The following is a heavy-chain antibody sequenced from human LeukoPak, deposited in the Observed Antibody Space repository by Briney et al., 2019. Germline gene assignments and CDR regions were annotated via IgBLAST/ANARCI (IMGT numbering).Heavy chain of an antibody. D-gene: IGHD3-16*01. CDR1: GYSFTSYW. CDR3: ARHARWGSHLRYYFDY. Sequence: GESLQISCQGSGYSFTSYWIGWVRPLPGKGLEWMGIIYPGDSDTRYSPSFQGQVTISADKSISTAYLQWSSLKASDTAMYYCARHARWGSHLRYYFDYWGQGTLVTVSS. CDR2: IYPGDSDT. J-gene: IGHJ4*02. V-gene: IGHV5-51*01.